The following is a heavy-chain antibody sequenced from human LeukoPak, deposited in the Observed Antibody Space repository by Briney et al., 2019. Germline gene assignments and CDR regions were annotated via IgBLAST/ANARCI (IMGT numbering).Heavy chain of an antibody. J-gene: IGHJ4*02. CDR1: GYTFTGYY. CDR2: INPNSGGT. D-gene: IGHD1-26*01. Sequence: ASVKVSRKASGYTFTGYYMYWVRQAPGQGLEWMGWINPNSGGTNYAQKFQGRVTMTRDTSISTAYMELSRLRSDDTAVYYCARDLLGATSDYWGQGTLVTVSS. CDR3: ARDLLGATSDY. V-gene: IGHV1-2*02.